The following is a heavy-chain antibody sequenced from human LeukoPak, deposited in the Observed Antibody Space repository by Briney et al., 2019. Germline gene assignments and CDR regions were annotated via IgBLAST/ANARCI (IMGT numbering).Heavy chain of an antibody. CDR2: IYYSGST. CDR3: ARVRDYHYYYMDV. Sequence: PSETLSLTCTVSGYSISSGYYWGWIRQPPGKGLEWIGYIYYSGSTNYNPSLKSRVTISVDTSKNQFSLKLSSVTAADTAVYYCARVRDYHYYYMDVWGKGTTVTVSS. V-gene: IGHV4-61*01. CDR1: GYSISSGYY. J-gene: IGHJ6*03.